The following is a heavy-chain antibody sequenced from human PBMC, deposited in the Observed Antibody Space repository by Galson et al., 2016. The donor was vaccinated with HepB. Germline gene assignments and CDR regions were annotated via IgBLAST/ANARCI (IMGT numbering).Heavy chain of an antibody. Sequence: SLRLSCAASGFTFRDYGMNWVRQAPGKGLEWVSFISTTSSFVYYADSVKGRFTISRDNAKNSLHLQMNSLRADDTAVYYCAREAYGSPFFDYWGQGALVTVSS. J-gene: IGHJ4*02. CDR1: GFTFRDYG. CDR2: ISTTSSFV. V-gene: IGHV3-21*01. CDR3: AREAYGSPFFDY. D-gene: IGHD3-10*01.